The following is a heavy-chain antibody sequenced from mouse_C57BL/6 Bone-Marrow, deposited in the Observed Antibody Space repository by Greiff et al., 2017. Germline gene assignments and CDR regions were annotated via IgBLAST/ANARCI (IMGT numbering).Heavy chain of an antibody. CDR1: GYTFTSYW. Sequence: LQESGAELVMPGASVKLSCKASGYTFTSYWMHWVKQRPGQGLEWIGEIDPSDSYTNYNQKFKGKSTLTVDKSSSTAYMQLSSLTSEDSAVYYCASEGLLPYFDYWGQGTTLTVSS. V-gene: IGHV1-69*01. CDR3: ASEGLLPYFDY. D-gene: IGHD2-3*01. J-gene: IGHJ2*01. CDR2: IDPSDSYT.